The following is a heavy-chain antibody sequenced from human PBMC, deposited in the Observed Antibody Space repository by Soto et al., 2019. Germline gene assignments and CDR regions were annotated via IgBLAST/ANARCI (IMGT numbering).Heavy chain of an antibody. D-gene: IGHD5-12*01. J-gene: IGHJ5*02. CDR2: IPSRGRP. V-gene: IGHV4-30-4*01. Sequence: PSETLSLTCSVSGASVAGGSYYWSWVRQPPGKGLEWIGYIPSRGRPFYNPSLTSRGTISADTSKNQLSLQLTSVTAADTAVYYCARDKYSGYDFGLWGHGTLVTVSS. CDR3: ARDKYSGYDFGL. CDR1: GASVAGGSYY.